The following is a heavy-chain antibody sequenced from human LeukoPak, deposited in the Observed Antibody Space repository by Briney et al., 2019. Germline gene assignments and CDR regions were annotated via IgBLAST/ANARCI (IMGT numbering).Heavy chain of an antibody. CDR1: GFTFTSSA. CDR3: AAPLGSSDAFDI. Sequence: ASVKVSCKASGFTFTSSAVQWVRQARGQRLEWIGWIVVGSGNTNYAQKFQERVTITRDMSTSTAYMELSSLRSEDTAVYYCAAPLGSSDAFDIWGQGTMVTVPS. V-gene: IGHV1-58*01. J-gene: IGHJ3*02. D-gene: IGHD6-13*01. CDR2: IVVGSGNT.